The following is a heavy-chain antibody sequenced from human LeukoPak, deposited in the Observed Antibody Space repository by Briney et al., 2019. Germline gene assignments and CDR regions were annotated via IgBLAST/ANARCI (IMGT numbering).Heavy chain of an antibody. J-gene: IGHJ4*02. CDR2: LRGDGET. CDR1: GFIFSNYA. Sequence: SGGSLRLSCAASGFIFSNYAMSWVRQAPARWLEWVSSLRGDGETFYADSVKGRFTLSRDDSRNTVYLQLNNLRVEDTAVYYCAKASWVSSADAVLWGQGTLVTVSS. CDR3: AKASWVSSADAVL. V-gene: IGHV3-23*01. D-gene: IGHD3-16*01.